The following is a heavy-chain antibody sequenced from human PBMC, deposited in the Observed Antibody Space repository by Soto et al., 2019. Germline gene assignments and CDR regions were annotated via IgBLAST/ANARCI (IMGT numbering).Heavy chain of an antibody. D-gene: IGHD4-17*01. CDR1: GFTFSSYW. Sequence: LRLSCAASGFTFSSYWMHWVRQAPGKGLVWVSRINSDGSSTSYADSVKGRFTISRDNAKNTLYLQMNSLRAEDTAVYYCARDGTTVTPWYYYYYYMDVWGKGTTVTVS. V-gene: IGHV3-74*01. CDR3: ARDGTTVTPWYYYYYYMDV. CDR2: INSDGSST. J-gene: IGHJ6*03.